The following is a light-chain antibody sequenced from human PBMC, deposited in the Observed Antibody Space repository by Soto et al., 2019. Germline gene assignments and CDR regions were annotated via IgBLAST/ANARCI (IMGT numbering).Light chain of an antibody. J-gene: IGKJ4*01. Sequence: EIVLTQSPATLSLSPGERATLSCRASQSVNSYLAWYQQKPGQAPRLLIYAASNRATGIPARFGGSGSRTDFTLTISSLEPEDFAVYYCQQRSNWPPLTFGGGTKVEIK. CDR2: AAS. CDR3: QQRSNWPPLT. V-gene: IGKV3-11*01. CDR1: QSVNSY.